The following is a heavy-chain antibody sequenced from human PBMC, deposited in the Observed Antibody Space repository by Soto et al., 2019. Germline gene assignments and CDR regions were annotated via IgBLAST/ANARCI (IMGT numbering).Heavy chain of an antibody. D-gene: IGHD1-26*01. V-gene: IGHV3-33*01. Sequence: QERLVESGGGVVQPGRSLRLSCVASGFTFSSYGMHWVRQTPGKGLEWVAVLGFDGGGRYYADSVKDRFTISRDNSKNTLDLQMDSLRVEDTALYYCAREPVGPDYAMDVWGQGTTVTVSS. CDR2: LGFDGGGR. CDR1: GFTFSSYG. CDR3: AREPVGPDYAMDV. J-gene: IGHJ6*02.